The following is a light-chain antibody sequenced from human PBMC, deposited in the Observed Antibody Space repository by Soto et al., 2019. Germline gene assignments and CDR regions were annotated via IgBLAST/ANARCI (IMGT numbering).Light chain of an antibody. CDR2: DVS. V-gene: IGLV2-14*01. CDR3: SSYTSSSTYV. J-gene: IGLJ1*01. Sequence: QSALTKPASVSGSPGQSITISCTGTSSDVGGYNYVSWYQQHPGKAPKLMIYDVSNRPSGVSNRFSGSKSGNTASLTISGLQAEDEADYYCSSYTSSSTYVFGTGTTVTVL. CDR1: SSDVGGYNY.